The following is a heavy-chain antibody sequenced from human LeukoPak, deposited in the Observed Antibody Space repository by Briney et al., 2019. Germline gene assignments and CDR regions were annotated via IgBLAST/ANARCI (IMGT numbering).Heavy chain of an antibody. CDR1: GFTFSSDA. D-gene: IGHD3-22*01. CDR2: ISSSSSYV. CDR3: ARDGGSSGYYYGSNFDY. J-gene: IGHJ4*02. V-gene: IGHV3-21*01. Sequence: GGSLRLSCAASGFTFSSDAMNWVRQAPGKGLEWVSSISSSSSYVYYADSVKGRFTISRDNAKNSLYLQMNSLRAEDTAVYYCARDGGSSGYYYGSNFDYWGQGTLVTVSS.